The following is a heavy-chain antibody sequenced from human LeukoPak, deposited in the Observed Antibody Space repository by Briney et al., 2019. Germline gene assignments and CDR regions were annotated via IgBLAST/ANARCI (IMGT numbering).Heavy chain of an antibody. J-gene: IGHJ5*02. Sequence: GGSLRLSCAVSGFTVNNYWMRWFRQAPGKGLEWVASIGQHGSDKYHVDSVKGRFTISRDNSKNSLYLQMNSLRGEDTAVYYCARCTSSRGSDLWGQGTLVSVSS. CDR2: IGQHGSDK. CDR1: GFTVNNYW. V-gene: IGHV3-7*01. CDR3: ARCTSSRGSDL. D-gene: IGHD2-8*01.